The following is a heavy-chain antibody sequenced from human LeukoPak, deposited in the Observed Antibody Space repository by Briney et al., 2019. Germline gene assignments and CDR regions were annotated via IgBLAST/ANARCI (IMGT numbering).Heavy chain of an antibody. D-gene: IGHD6-25*01. Sequence: GGSLRLSCAASGFTFSTYWMHWVRQAPGKGLVWVSRIKSDGSSTSYADSVKGRFTISRDNVKNTLYLQMNNLRAEDTAVYYCARVSGYRTLSFDNWGQGTLVTVSS. J-gene: IGHJ4*02. V-gene: IGHV3-74*01. CDR1: GFTFSTYW. CDR2: IKSDGSST. CDR3: ARVSGYRTLSFDN.